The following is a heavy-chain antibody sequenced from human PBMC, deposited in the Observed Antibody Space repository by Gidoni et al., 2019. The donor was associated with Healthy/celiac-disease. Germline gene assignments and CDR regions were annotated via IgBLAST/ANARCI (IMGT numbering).Heavy chain of an antibody. CDR2: IRSKANSYAT. D-gene: IGHD6-13*01. CDR1: GFTFSGSA. Sequence: EVQLVESGGGLVQPGGSRKLSCAASGFTFSGSAMHWVRQASGKGLECVGRIRSKANSYATAYAASVKGRFTISRDDSKNTAYLQMNSLKTEDTAVYYCTRRLSVAAAGMGGDYWGQGTLVTVSS. CDR3: TRRLSVAAAGMGGDY. J-gene: IGHJ4*02. V-gene: IGHV3-73*01.